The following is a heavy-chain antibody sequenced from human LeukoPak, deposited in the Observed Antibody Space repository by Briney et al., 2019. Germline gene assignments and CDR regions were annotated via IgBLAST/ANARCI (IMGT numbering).Heavy chain of an antibody. J-gene: IGHJ3*02. CDR1: GYTFTGYY. Sequence: GASVKVSCKASGYTFTGYYMHWVRQAPGQGLEWMGWINPNSGGTNYAQKFQGRVTMTRDTSISTAYMELSRLRSDDTAVYYCARVVGRWLQFIDAFDIWGQGTMVTVFS. V-gene: IGHV1-2*02. CDR2: INPNSGGT. CDR3: ARVVGRWLQFIDAFDI. D-gene: IGHD5-24*01.